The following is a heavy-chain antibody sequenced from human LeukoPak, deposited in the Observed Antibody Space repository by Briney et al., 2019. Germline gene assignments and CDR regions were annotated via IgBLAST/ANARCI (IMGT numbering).Heavy chain of an antibody. Sequence: GGSLRLSCAASGFTFSNAWMRWVRQAPGKGLEWVSSISSSSSYIYYADSVKGRFTISRDNAKNSLYLQMNSLREEDTAVYYCVRDPDALDYWGQGTLVTVSS. J-gene: IGHJ4*02. CDR2: ISSSSSYI. CDR3: VRDPDALDY. CDR1: GFTFSNAW. V-gene: IGHV3-21*01.